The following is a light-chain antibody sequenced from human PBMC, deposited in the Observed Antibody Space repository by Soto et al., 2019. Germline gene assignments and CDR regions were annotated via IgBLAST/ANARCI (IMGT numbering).Light chain of an antibody. CDR1: QNIGTN. J-gene: IGKJ2*02. Sequence: EIVLTQSPATLSVSPGERATLSCRTSQNIGTNLAWYQQKPGQAPRLLIYGAFIRAPGFPVRFRGTGSGSELTLTISRLQYEDGAFYYCQQSDKWPCPFGQGTNLEMK. CDR3: QQSDKWPCP. V-gene: IGKV3-15*01. CDR2: GAF.